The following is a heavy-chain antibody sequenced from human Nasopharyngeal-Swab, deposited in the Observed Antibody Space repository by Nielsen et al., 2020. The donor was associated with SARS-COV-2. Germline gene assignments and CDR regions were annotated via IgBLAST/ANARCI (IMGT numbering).Heavy chain of an antibody. J-gene: IGHJ4*02. CDR2: ISSSSSYT. D-gene: IGHD3-9*01. V-gene: IGHV3-11*06. CDR3: ARVSYYDILTGYYKGFFDY. Sequence: QAPGMGLEWVSNISSSSSYTNYADSVKGRFTISRDNAKNSLYLQMNSLRVEDTAVYYCARVSYYDILTGYYKGFFDYWGQGTLVTVSS.